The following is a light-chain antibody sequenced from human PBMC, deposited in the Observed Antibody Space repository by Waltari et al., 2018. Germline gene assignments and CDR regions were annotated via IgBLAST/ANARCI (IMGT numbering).Light chain of an antibody. CDR2: EVT. CDR1: SRDIGGYTY. CDR3: SSYAGGNRV. Sequence: QSALTQPPSASGSPGQSVTISCTGTSRDIGGYTYVSWYQQHPGKAPKLIIYEVTQRPSGVPDRFSGSKSGNTASLTVSRLQAEDEATYYCSSYAGGNRVFGTGTEVTVL. J-gene: IGLJ1*01. V-gene: IGLV2-8*01.